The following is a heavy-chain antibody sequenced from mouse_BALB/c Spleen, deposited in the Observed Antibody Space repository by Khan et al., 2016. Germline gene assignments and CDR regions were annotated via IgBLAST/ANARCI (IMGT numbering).Heavy chain of an antibody. J-gene: IGHJ4*01. CDR1: GYTFTNYG. Sequence: QIQLVQSGPELKKPGETVKISCKASGYTFTNYGMNWVKQAPGKGLKWMGWINTYTGEPTYADDFKGRFAFSLETSASTAYLQINNLKNEDTATYFCASIYSPLYYAMDYWGQGTSVTVSS. CDR3: ASIYSPLYYAMDY. V-gene: IGHV9-3-1*01. CDR2: INTYTGEP. D-gene: IGHD2-1*01.